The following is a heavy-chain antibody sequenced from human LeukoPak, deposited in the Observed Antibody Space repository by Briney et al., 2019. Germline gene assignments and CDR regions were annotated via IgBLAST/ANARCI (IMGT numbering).Heavy chain of an antibody. CDR3: ARDTLEYSNSPDALDI. CDR1: GFTFSAYE. CDR2: ISSSGSTV. D-gene: IGHD4-23*01. Sequence: GGSLRLSCAASGFTFSAYEMNWVRQAPGKGLEWVSYISSSGSTVYYADSVKGRFTISRDNAKNSLYMQMESLRDEDTAIYYCARDTLEYSNSPDALDIWGQGTMVTVSS. J-gene: IGHJ3*02. V-gene: IGHV3-48*03.